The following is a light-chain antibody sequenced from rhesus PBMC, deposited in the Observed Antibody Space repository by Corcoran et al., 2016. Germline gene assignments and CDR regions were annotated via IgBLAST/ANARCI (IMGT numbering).Light chain of an antibody. Sequence: DIQMTQSPSSLSASVGDTVTITCRASQSIKSWLAWYQQSPGKAPKLLIYEASTLESGVSSRFSGGGAGTDFTLTISSLQSEDFATYYCQQYNSSPLTFGGGTKV. CDR3: QQYNSSPLT. CDR2: EAS. J-gene: IGKJ4*01. V-gene: IGKV1-22*01. CDR1: QSIKSW.